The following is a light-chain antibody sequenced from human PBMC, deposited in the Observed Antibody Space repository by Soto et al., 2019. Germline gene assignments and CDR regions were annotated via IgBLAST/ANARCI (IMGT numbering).Light chain of an antibody. V-gene: IGKV3-20*01. CDR2: GAS. CDR3: QQYGSSLIT. CDR1: QSVDSTY. J-gene: IGKJ5*01. Sequence: IVLTQSQGTLSLSPRERGTLXFRASQSVDSTYLTWYQQKPGQAPRLLIYGASGRATGIPDRFSGSGSGTDFTLTISRLEPEDFAMYYCQQYGSSLITFGQGTRLEI.